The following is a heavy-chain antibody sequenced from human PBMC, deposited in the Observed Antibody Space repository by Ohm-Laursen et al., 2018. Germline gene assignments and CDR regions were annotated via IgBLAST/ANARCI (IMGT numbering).Heavy chain of an antibody. J-gene: IGHJ6*02. D-gene: IGHD6-25*01. Sequence: GASVKVSCKASGYTFTSFGISWVRQAPGQGLEWMGWISVYNGNTNYPQKFQGRVTLTTDTSTTTAYMELRSLTSDDSAVYYCARLPHNSGWRDGMDVWGQGTTVTVSS. V-gene: IGHV1-18*01. CDR2: ISVYNGNT. CDR1: GYTFTSFG. CDR3: ARLPHNSGWRDGMDV.